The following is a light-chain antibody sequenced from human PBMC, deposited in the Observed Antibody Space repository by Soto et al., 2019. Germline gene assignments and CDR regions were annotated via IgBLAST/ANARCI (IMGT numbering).Light chain of an antibody. J-gene: IGKJ1*01. Sequence: EVTQSPSSLAASLGDRVTITCRASQTIGTYVNWYRQKSGAAPELLIYDASTLQSGVPSRFRGGASGTDFTLTISSLQLDDFATYCCQQSYNTPLTVGQGTMVEIK. V-gene: IGKV1-39*01. CDR3: QQSYNTPLT. CDR1: QTIGTY. CDR2: DAS.